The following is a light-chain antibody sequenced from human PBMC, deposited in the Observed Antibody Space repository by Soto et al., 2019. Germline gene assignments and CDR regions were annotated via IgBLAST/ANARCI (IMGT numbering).Light chain of an antibody. Sequence: DIQMTQSPFSLSSSVADRVTITCGTSQSISSDLNWYQQKAGKAPKLLIYDASNLETGVPSRFSGSGSGTDFTFTISSLQPEDIATYYCQQYDNLPITFGQGTRLEIK. V-gene: IGKV1-33*01. CDR3: QQYDNLPIT. CDR1: QSISSD. J-gene: IGKJ5*01. CDR2: DAS.